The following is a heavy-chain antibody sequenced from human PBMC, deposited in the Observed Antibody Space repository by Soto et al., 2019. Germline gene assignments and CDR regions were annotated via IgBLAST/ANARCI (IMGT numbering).Heavy chain of an antibody. CDR1: GYTFTSYD. CDR2: MNPNSGNT. J-gene: IGHJ3*02. Sequence: QVQLVQSGAEVKKPGASVKVSCKASGYTFTSYDINWVRQATGQGLEWMGWMNPNSGNTGYAQKFQGRVTMTRNTSISTAYVEPSGLRSEDTAVYYCTRGINYYDSGDDAFDIWGQGTMVTVSS. V-gene: IGHV1-8*01. CDR3: TRGINYYDSGDDAFDI. D-gene: IGHD3-10*01.